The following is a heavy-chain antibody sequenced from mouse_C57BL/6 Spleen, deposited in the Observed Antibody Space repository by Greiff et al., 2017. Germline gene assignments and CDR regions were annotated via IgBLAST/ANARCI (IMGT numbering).Heavy chain of an antibody. CDR1: GYTFTSYW. Sequence: VKLQQPGAELVKPGASVKLSCKASGYTFTSYWMHWVKQRPGRGLEWIGRIAPNSGGTKYNEKFKSKATLTVDKPSSTAYMQLSSLTSEDSAVYYCARDDYDVFDYWGQGTTLTVSS. CDR3: ARDDYDVFDY. D-gene: IGHD2-4*01. V-gene: IGHV1-72*01. J-gene: IGHJ2*01. CDR2: IAPNSGGT.